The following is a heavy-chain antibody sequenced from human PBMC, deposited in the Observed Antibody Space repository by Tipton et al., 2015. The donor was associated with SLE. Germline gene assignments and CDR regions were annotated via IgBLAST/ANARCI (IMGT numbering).Heavy chain of an antibody. J-gene: IGHJ4*02. D-gene: IGHD7-27*01. CDR1: GGSISSSSYY. V-gene: IGHV4-39*07. Sequence: TLSLTCTVSGGSISSSSYYWGWIRQPPGKGLEWIGRIYYSGSSYYNPSLKSRVTISVDTSKNQFSLKLSSVTAADTAVYYCARDLAWGLGGFAYWGQGALVTVSS. CDR2: IYYSGSS. CDR3: ARDLAWGLGGFAY.